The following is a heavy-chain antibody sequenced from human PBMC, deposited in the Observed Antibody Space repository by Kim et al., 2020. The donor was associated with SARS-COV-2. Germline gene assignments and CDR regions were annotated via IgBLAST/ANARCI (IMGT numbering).Heavy chain of an antibody. CDR1: GGSISSGDNS. J-gene: IGHJ4*02. CDR3: ARHYYDSSSSYFDS. D-gene: IGHD3-22*01. CDR2: FYQNGNT. V-gene: IGHV4-30-2*01. Sequence: SETLSLTCAVSGGSISSGDNSWTWIRQPPGKGLEWIGYFYQNGNTYYNPSLWNRVTISVDRSKNQFSLRLTSVTAADTAVYYCARHYYDSSSSYFDSWGLGTLVTVSS.